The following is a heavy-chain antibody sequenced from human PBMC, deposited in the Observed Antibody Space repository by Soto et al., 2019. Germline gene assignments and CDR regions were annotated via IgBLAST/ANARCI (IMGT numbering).Heavy chain of an antibody. D-gene: IGHD2-15*01. Sequence: SETLSLTCTVSGGSISSSSYYWGWIRQPPGKGLDWIASIYYSGSTYYNPSLKSRVTISVDLSKNQFSLKLSSVTAADTAVYFCGVRPRIGYCSGGSCYSIGWFDPWGQGTLVTVSS. CDR3: GVRPRIGYCSGGSCYSIGWFDP. CDR2: IYYSGST. CDR1: GGSISSSSYY. J-gene: IGHJ5*02. V-gene: IGHV4-39*01.